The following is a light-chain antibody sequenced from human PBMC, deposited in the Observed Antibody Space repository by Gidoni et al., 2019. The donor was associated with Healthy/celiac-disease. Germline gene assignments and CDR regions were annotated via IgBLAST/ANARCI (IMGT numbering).Light chain of an antibody. CDR3: QSYDSSNWV. V-gene: IGLV6-57*02. CDR2: EDN. CDR1: SGSIASNY. Sequence: NFMLTQPHSVSESPGKTVTISCTGSSGSIASNYGHWDQQRPGSAPTTVIYEDNQSTSGVPDRFSGSIDSSSNSASLTISGLKTEDEADYYCQSYDSSNWVFGGGTKLTVL. J-gene: IGLJ3*02.